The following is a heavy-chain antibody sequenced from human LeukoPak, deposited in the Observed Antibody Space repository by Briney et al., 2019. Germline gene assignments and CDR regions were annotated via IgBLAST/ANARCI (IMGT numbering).Heavy chain of an antibody. J-gene: IGHJ6*03. CDR2: INPSGGST. Sequence: ASVKVSCKASGYTFTSYYMHWVRQAPGQGLEWMGIINPSGGSTSYAQKFQGRVTMTRDTSTSTVYMELSSLRSEDTAVYYCASTSSDWLSYYYYYYMDVWGKGTTVTVSS. CDR3: ASTSSDWLSYYYYYYMDV. CDR1: GYTFTSYY. D-gene: IGHD3-9*01. V-gene: IGHV1-46*01.